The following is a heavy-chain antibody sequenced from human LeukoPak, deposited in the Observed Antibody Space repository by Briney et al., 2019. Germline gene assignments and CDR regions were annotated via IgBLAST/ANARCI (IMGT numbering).Heavy chain of an antibody. CDR3: ARLVVTTVLDWFDP. D-gene: IGHD2-15*01. CDR2: IYYSGST. J-gene: IGHJ5*02. CDR1: GGSISSSSYY. Sequence: PSETLSLTCTVSGGSISSSSYYWGWIRQPPGKGLEWIGSIYYSGSTYYNPSLKSRVTISVDTSKNQFSLKLSSVTAADTAVYYCARLVVTTVLDWFDPWGRGTLVTVSS. V-gene: IGHV4-39*01.